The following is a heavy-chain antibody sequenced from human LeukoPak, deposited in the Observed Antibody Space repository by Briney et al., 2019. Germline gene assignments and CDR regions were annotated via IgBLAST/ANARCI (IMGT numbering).Heavy chain of an antibody. Sequence: GGSLRLSCAASGFTFSSDNMNWVRQAPGKGLEWVSGISGSGGSTYYADSVKGRFTISRDNSKNTLSLQMNSLRAGDTAVFYCARMGADYSWYFDYGSGGTLLTVS. CDR1: GFTFSSDN. J-gene: IGHJ4*02. CDR2: ISGSGGST. CDR3: ARMGADYSWYFDY. D-gene: IGHD1-26*01. V-gene: IGHV3-23*01.